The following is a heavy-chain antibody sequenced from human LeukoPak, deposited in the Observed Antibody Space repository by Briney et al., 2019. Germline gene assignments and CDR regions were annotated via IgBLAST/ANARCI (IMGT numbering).Heavy chain of an antibody. D-gene: IGHD2-21*02. J-gene: IGHJ4*02. Sequence: GGSLRPSCAASGFTLTSYEMHWVRQAPGKGLVWVSRISSDGSRAGYADSVKGRFTISRDNAKNTLYLQMNSLRAEDTAIYYCARELPREVTLDYWGQGTLVTVSS. CDR3: ARELPREVTLDY. CDR2: ISSDGSRA. CDR1: GFTLTSYE. V-gene: IGHV3-74*01.